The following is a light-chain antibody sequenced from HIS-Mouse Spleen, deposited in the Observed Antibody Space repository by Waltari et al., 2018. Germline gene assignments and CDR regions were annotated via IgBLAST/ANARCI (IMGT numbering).Light chain of an antibody. CDR2: EES. CDR1: ASPKKY. CDR3: YSSDSSVNHRV. Sequence: SYELTQPPSVSVSPGQTARTTSSGDASPKKYAYWYQQKSGQAPVLVIYEESKRPSGIPDRFSGSRSGTMATLTISGAQVEDEADYYCYSSDSSVNHRVFGGGTKLTVL. J-gene: IGLJ2*01. V-gene: IGLV3-10*01.